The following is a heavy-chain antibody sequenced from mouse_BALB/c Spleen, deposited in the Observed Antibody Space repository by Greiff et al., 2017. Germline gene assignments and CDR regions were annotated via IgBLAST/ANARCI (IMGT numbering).Heavy chain of an antibody. CDR2: INPGSGGT. D-gene: IGHD2-10*01. CDR1: GYAFTNYL. CDR3: ARSLACYGNYGAY. J-gene: IGHJ3*01. Sequence: QVQLLQSGAELVRPGTSVKVSCKASGYAFTNYLIEWVKQRPGQGLEWIGVINPGSGGTNYNEKFKGKATLTADKSSSTAYMQLSSLTSDDSAVYFCARSLACYGNYGAYWGQGTLVTVSA. V-gene: IGHV1-54*01.